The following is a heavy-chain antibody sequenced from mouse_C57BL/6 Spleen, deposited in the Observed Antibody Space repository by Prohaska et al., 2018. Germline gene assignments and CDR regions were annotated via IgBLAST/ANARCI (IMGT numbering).Heavy chain of an antibody. CDR2: IRSKSSNYAT. Sequence: EVQLVESGGGLVQPKGSLKLSCAASGFTFNTYAMHWVRQAPGKGLEWVARIRSKSSNYATYYADSVKDRFTIARDDSQSMLYLQMNNLKTEDTAMYYCVSPSSGPYAMDYWGQGTSVTVSS. CDR3: VSPSSGPYAMDY. J-gene: IGHJ4*01. CDR1: GFTFNTYA. D-gene: IGHD3-2*02. V-gene: IGHV10-3*01.